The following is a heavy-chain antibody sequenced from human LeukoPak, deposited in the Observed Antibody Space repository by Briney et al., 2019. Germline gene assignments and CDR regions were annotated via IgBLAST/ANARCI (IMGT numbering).Heavy chain of an antibody. V-gene: IGHV4-59*08. CDR2: IYYSGST. D-gene: IGHD2-2*01. CDR3: SKRYCSSTGCWSAP. Sequence: ASETLSLTCTVCGLFLSCYYWRWLRQPPGKGLEWIGYIYYSGSTNYNPSLKRPVTMSVDTPKNQFSLKLRSVTAPGPGLCSLSKRYCSSTGCWSAPGGWGNGATVSS. J-gene: IGHJ5*02. CDR1: GLFLSCYY.